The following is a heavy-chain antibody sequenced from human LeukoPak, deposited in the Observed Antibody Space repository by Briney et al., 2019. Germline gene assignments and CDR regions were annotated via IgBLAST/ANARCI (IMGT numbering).Heavy chain of an antibody. CDR2: IYTSGST. V-gene: IGHV4-4*07. CDR3: ARGATQSTYYYYYYYMDV. D-gene: IGHD2-15*01. J-gene: IGHJ6*03. CDR1: GGSISSYY. Sequence: SETLSLTCTVSGGSISSYYWSWIRQPAGKGLEWIGRIYTSGSTNYNPSLKSRVTMSVDTSKNQFSLKLSPVTAADTAVYYCARGATQSTYYYYYYYMDVWGKGTTVTVSS.